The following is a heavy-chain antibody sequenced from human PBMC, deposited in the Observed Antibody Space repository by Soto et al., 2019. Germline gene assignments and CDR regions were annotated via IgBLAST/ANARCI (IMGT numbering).Heavy chain of an antibody. D-gene: IGHD3-10*01. V-gene: IGHV4-34*01. Sequence: SETLSLTCAVYGGSFSGYYWSWIRQPPGKGLEWIGEINHSGSTNYNPSLKSRVTISVDTSKNQFSLKLSSVTAADTAVYYCATRAGFGESPDVGDYWGQGTLVTVSS. CDR3: ATRAGFGESPDVGDY. CDR1: GGSFSGYY. CDR2: INHSGST. J-gene: IGHJ4*02.